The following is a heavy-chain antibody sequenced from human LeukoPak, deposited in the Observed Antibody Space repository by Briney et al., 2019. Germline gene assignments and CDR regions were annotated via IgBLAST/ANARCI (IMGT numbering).Heavy chain of an antibody. Sequence: GGSLRLFCAASGFTFSSSWMGWAPQAPGRGREWVANIKEDGSWKHYAVSVQGRFTISRDNAKNSLYLQMNSLRAEDTAVYYCARDRGWYHADSWGQGTLVTVSS. CDR3: ARDRGWYHADS. V-gene: IGHV3-7*01. J-gene: IGHJ4*02. CDR1: GFTFSSSW. D-gene: IGHD6-19*01. CDR2: IKEDGSWK.